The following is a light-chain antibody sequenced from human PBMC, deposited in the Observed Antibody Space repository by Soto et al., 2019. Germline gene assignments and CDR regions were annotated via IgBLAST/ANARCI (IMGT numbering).Light chain of an antibody. V-gene: IGKV3-20*01. Sequence: EIVLTQSPGTLSLSPGERATLSCRASQSVSSSYLAWYQQKPGQAPRLLIYGASSRATGIPDRFSGSGSGTDFTLTISRLEPEDFAVYYCQQYGSLFTFGPGTKADIK. CDR3: QQYGSLFT. CDR1: QSVSSSY. CDR2: GAS. J-gene: IGKJ3*01.